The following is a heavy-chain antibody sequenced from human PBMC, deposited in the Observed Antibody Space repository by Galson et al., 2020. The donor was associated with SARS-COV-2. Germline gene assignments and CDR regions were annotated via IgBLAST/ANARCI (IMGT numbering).Heavy chain of an antibody. Sequence: GESLKISCAASAFSFSFNAMSWVRQAPGKGLEWVSTISYSGDNTHYAGSVEGRFTISRDNSKNMVYLQMNGLSAEDTAVYYCARDESSGDYGGDYWGQGTLVTVSS. D-gene: IGHD4-17*01. CDR2: ISYSGDNT. V-gene: IGHV3-23*01. CDR1: AFSFSFNA. CDR3: ARDESSGDYGGDY. J-gene: IGHJ4*02.